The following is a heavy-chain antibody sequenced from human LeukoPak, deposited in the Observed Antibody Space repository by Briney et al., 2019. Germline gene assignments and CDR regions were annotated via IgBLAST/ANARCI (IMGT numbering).Heavy chain of an antibody. V-gene: IGHV3-74*01. Sequence: GGSLRLSCAASGFTFNSYWMHWVRQASGKGLVWVSRILSDGSSTNYADSVKGRFTISRDNAKNTLYLQMNSLRAEDTAVYYCTRTPYSSGRFDYWGQGTLVTVSS. J-gene: IGHJ4*02. CDR2: ILSDGSST. CDR3: TRTPYSSGRFDY. CDR1: GFTFNSYW. D-gene: IGHD6-19*01.